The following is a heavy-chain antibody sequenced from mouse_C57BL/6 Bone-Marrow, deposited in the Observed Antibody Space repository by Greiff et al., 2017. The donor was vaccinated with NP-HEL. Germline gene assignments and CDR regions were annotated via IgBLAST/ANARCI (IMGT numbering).Heavy chain of an antibody. CDR2: IDPSDSST. V-gene: IGHV1-59*01. Sequence: VQLQQPGAELVRPGTSVKLSCKASGYTFTSYWMHWVKQRPGQGLEWIGVIDPSDSSTNYNQKFKGKATLTVDTSSSTAYMQLSSLTSEDSAVYCCARVSTMVKWFAYWGQGALMTVSA. J-gene: IGHJ3*01. D-gene: IGHD2-2*01. CDR1: GYTFTSYW. CDR3: ARVSTMVKWFAY.